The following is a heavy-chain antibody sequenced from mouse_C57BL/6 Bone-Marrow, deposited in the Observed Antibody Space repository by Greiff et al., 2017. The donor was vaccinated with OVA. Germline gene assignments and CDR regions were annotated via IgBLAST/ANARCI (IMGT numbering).Heavy chain of an antibody. Sequence: QVQLKESGAELVRPGTSVKVSCKASGYAFTNYLIAWVKQRPGQGLEWIGVINPGSGGTNYNEKFKGKATLTADKSSSTAYMQLSSLTSEDSAVYFGAREGSTVVATPAYWGQGTLVTVSA. J-gene: IGHJ3*01. D-gene: IGHD1-1*01. CDR3: AREGSTVVATPAY. CDR1: GYAFTNYL. V-gene: IGHV1-54*01. CDR2: INPGSGGT.